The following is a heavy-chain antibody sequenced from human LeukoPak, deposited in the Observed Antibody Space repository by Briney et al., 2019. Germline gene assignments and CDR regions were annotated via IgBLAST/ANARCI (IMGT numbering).Heavy chain of an antibody. V-gene: IGHV4-59*01. Sequence: SETLSLTCTVSGGSISPYSWSWIRQPPGKGLEWIGYIYYSGSTNYNPSLKSRVTISVDTSKNQFSLKLSSVTAADTAVYYCARGYTIFGVVIIDYWGQGTLVTVSS. J-gene: IGHJ4*02. CDR2: IYYSGST. CDR3: ARGYTIFGVVIIDY. CDR1: GGSISPYS. D-gene: IGHD3-3*01.